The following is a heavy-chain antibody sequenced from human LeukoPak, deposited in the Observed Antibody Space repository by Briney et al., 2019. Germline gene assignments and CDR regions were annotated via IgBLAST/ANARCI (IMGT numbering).Heavy chain of an antibody. CDR1: GFTFSRYW. J-gene: IGHJ5*02. Sequence: SGGSLRLSCAASGFTFSRYWMHWVRQAPGKGLVWVSRINSDGSITTYADSVKGRFTISRDNAKNTLYLQMSSLRAEDTAVYYCANRYYDILTGYQGYWFDPWGQGTLVTVSS. V-gene: IGHV3-74*01. CDR2: INSDGSIT. D-gene: IGHD3-9*01. CDR3: ANRYYDILTGYQGYWFDP.